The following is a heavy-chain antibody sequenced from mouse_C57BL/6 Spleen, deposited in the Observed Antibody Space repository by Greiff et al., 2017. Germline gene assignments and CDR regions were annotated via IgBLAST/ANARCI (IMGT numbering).Heavy chain of an antibody. CDR1: GFTFSSYA. Sequence: EVQRVESGGGLVKPGGSLKLSCAASGFTFSSYAMSWVRQTPGKRLEWVATISDGGSYTYYPDNVKGRFTISRDNAKNNLYLQMSHLKSEDTAMYYCARSDGDYAMDYWGQGTSVTVSS. CDR2: ISDGGSYT. CDR3: ARSDGDYAMDY. J-gene: IGHJ4*01. V-gene: IGHV5-4*01.